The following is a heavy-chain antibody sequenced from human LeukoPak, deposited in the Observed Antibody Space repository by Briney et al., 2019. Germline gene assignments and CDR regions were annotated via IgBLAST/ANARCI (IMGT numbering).Heavy chain of an antibody. V-gene: IGHV3-30*03. Sequence: PGGSLRLSCAASGFTFSSYGMHWVRQAPGQGLEWVGVISYDGSKKYYADSVQGRFTITRDNSKNTLYLQMNSLRAEDTAVYYCARAIYHNYFDYWGQGTLVTVSS. CDR2: ISYDGSKK. CDR3: ARAIYHNYFDY. J-gene: IGHJ4*02. D-gene: IGHD2/OR15-2a*01. CDR1: GFTFSSYG.